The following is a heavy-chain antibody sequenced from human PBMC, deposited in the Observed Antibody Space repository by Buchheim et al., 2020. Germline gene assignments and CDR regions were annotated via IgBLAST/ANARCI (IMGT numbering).Heavy chain of an antibody. V-gene: IGHV3-30-3*01. CDR2: ISYDGSNK. CDR3: ARGSYYDSSGRGN. J-gene: IGHJ4*02. Sequence: QVQLVESGGGVVQPGRSLRLSCAASGFTFSSYAMHWVRQAPGKGLEWVAVISYDGSNKYYADSVKGRLTISRAHSKNTLYLQMNSLRAEDTAVYYCARGSYYDSSGRGNWGQGTL. D-gene: IGHD3-22*01. CDR1: GFTFSSYA.